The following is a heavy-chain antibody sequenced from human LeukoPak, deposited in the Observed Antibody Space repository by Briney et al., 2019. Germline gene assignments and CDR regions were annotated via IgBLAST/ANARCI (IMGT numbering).Heavy chain of an antibody. D-gene: IGHD5-18*01. CDR2: ISWSSGSI. CDR3: AKDRRYSYGYESNFDY. V-gene: IGHV3-9*01. J-gene: IGHJ4*02. CDR1: GFTFDDYA. Sequence: GRSLRLSCAASGFTFDDYAMHWVRQAPGKGLEWVSGISWSSGSIGYADSVKGRFTISRDNAKNSLYLQMNSLRAEDTALYYCAKDRRYSYGYESNFDYWGQGTLVTVSS.